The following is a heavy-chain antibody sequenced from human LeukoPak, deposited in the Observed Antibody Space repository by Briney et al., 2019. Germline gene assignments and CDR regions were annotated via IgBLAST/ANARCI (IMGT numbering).Heavy chain of an antibody. D-gene: IGHD5-12*01. J-gene: IGHJ4*02. CDR1: GATFSSYA. V-gene: IGHV1-69*04. Sequence: ASVKVSCKASGATFSSYAISWVRQAPGQGLELIGSIITILGIANYAQKFLGRVTITADKSTSTAYMELRSLRSESTGVYYCARVVSKYSGYDYFLDYWGQGTLVTVSS. CDR3: ARVVSKYSGYDYFLDY. CDR2: IITILGIA.